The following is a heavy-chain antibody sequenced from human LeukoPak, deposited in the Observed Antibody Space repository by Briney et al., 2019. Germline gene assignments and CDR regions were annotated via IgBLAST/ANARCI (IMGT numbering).Heavy chain of an antibody. CDR1: GFTVSSNY. D-gene: IGHD6-13*01. CDR3: AREIIAAAGTKQA. J-gene: IGHJ5*02. V-gene: IGHV3-53*01. Sequence: GGSLRLSCAASGFTVSSNYMSWVRQAPGKGREWVSVIYSGGSTYYADSVKGRFTISRDNSKNTLYLQMNSLRAEDTAVYYCAREIIAAAGTKQAWGQGTLLTVSS. CDR2: IYSGGST.